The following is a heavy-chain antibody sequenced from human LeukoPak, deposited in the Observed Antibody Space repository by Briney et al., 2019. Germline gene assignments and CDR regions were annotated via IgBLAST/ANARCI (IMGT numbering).Heavy chain of an antibody. CDR2: ISGSGGNT. Sequence: GGSLRLSCAASGFTFSSYAMSWVRQAPGKGLEWVSVISGSGGNTYYADSVKGRFTISRDNSKNTLYLQMNSLRAEDTAVYCCARDRFWSGYFNYYYYGMDVWGQGTTVTVSS. J-gene: IGHJ6*02. V-gene: IGHV3-23*01. CDR1: GFTFSSYA. D-gene: IGHD3-3*01. CDR3: ARDRFWSGYFNYYYYGMDV.